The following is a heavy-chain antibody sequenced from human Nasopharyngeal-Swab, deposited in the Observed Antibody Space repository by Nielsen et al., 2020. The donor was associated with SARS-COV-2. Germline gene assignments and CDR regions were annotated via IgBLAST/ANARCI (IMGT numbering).Heavy chain of an antibody. Sequence: ASVKVSCKASGYTFTSYDINWVRQATGQGLEWMGWMNPNSGNTGYAQKFQGRVTMTRNTSISTAYMELSSLRSEDTAVYYCARSPTPMVQGERDWFDPWGQGTRVTVSS. CDR3: ARSPTPMVQGERDWFDP. CDR1: GYTFTSYD. J-gene: IGHJ5*02. D-gene: IGHD3-10*01. CDR2: MNPNSGNT. V-gene: IGHV1-8*01.